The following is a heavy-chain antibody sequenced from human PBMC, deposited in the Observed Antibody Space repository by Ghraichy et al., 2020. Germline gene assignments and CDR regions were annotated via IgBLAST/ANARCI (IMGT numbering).Heavy chain of an antibody. CDR3: ARERALGI. CDR2: IKEDGSEK. V-gene: IGHV3-7*01. CDR1: GFSFSNYW. Sequence: LSLTCAASGFSFSNYWMSWVRQAPGTWLEWGANIKEDGSEKYYVDSVKGGFTISRDNAKNSLYLLMNSLRAEDTAVYYGARERALGIWGQGTMVTVSS. D-gene: IGHD7-27*01. J-gene: IGHJ3*02.